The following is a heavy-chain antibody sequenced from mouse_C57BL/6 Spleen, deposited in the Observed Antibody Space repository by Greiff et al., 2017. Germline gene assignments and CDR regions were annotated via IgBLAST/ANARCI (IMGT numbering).Heavy chain of an antibody. CDR2: IHPHSGST. Sequence: QVQLQQPGAELVKPGASVKLSCKASGYTFTSYWMHWVKQRPGQGLEWIGMIHPHSGSTNYNEKFKSKATLTVDKSSSTAYMQLSSLTSEDSAVYYCAPITTVVAEGYFDVWGTGTTVTVSS. D-gene: IGHD1-1*01. J-gene: IGHJ1*03. V-gene: IGHV1-64*01. CDR1: GYTFTSYW. CDR3: APITTVVAEGYFDV.